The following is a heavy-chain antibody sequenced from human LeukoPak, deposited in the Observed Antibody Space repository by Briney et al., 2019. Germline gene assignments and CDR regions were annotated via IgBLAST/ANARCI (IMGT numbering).Heavy chain of an antibody. J-gene: IGHJ4*02. Sequence: GGSLRPSCAASGFTFSSYAMHWVRQAPGKGLEWVAVISYDGSNKYYADSVKGRFTISRDNSKNTLYLQMNSLRAEDTAVYYCARTLAGSDILTGYPGYWGQGTLVTVSS. CDR2: ISYDGSNK. V-gene: IGHV3-30*04. CDR3: ARTLAGSDILTGYPGY. D-gene: IGHD3-9*01. CDR1: GFTFSSYA.